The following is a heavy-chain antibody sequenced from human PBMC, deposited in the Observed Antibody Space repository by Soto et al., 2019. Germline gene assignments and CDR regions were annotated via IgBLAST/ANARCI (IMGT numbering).Heavy chain of an antibody. D-gene: IGHD6-6*01. J-gene: IGHJ4*02. V-gene: IGHV4-34*01. CDR2: INHSGST. CDR3: ARGDYGSSSSAGFVVYFDY. Sequence: SETLSLTCAVYGGSFSGYYWSWIRQPPGKGLEWIGEINHSGSTNYNPSLKSRVTISVDTSKNQFSLKLSSVTAADTAVYYCARGDYGSSSSAGFVVYFDYWGQGTLVTVSS. CDR1: GGSFSGYY.